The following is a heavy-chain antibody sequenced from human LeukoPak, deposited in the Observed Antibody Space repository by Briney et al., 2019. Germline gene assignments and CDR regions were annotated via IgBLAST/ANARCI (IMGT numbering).Heavy chain of an antibody. CDR3: ARSVDIAAVGSYYFDY. CDR2: INHSGST. D-gene: IGHD6-13*01. J-gene: IGHJ4*02. Sequence: PSETLSLTCAVYGGSFSGYYWSWIRQPPGKGLEWIGEINHSGSTNYNPSLKSRVTISVDTSKNQFSLKLSSVTAADTAVYYCARSVDIAAVGSYYFDYWGQGTLVTVSS. V-gene: IGHV4-34*01. CDR1: GGSFSGYY.